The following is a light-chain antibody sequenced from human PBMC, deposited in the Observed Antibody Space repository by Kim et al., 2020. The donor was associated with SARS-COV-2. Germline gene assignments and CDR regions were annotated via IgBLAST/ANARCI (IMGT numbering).Light chain of an antibody. J-gene: IGKJ4*01. CDR3: QQRSNWPLT. CDR2: DAS. Sequence: LSPGERATLSCRASQSVSRSYAWYQQKPGQAPRLLIYDASKRATGIPARFSGSGSGTDFTLTISSLEPEDFAVYYCQQRSNWPLTFGGGTKVDIK. CDR1: QSVSRS. V-gene: IGKV3-11*01.